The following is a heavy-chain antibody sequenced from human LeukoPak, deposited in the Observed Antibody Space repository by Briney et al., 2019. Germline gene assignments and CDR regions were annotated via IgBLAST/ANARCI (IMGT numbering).Heavy chain of an antibody. Sequence: SVKVSCKASGGTFSSYAISWVRQAPGQGLEWMGGIIPIFGTANYAQKFQGRVTITADKSTSTAYMELSSLRSEDTAVYYCARLKGDWNDVGSWGQGTLVTVSS. J-gene: IGHJ4*02. D-gene: IGHD1-1*01. CDR2: IIPIFGTA. CDR1: GGTFSSYA. CDR3: ARLKGDWNDVGS. V-gene: IGHV1-69*06.